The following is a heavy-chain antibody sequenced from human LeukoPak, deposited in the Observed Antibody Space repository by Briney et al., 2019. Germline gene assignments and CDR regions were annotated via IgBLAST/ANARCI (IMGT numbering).Heavy chain of an antibody. V-gene: IGHV1-18*01. J-gene: IGHJ4*02. Sequence: VSVKVSCKASAYSFTRYGFSWVRQAPGQGLEWMGWISAYNGHTNYAQNFQGRVTMTTDTSTSTAYMVLRSLRSDDTAVYFCARAYSSTWYGDYWGQGTLVTVSS. CDR3: ARAYSSTWYGDY. CDR1: AYSFTRYG. D-gene: IGHD6-13*01. CDR2: ISAYNGHT.